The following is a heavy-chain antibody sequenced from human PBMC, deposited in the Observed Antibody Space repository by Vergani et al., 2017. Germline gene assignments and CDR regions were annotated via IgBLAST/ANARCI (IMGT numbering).Heavy chain of an antibody. CDR2: ISSSGSTI. J-gene: IGHJ4*02. D-gene: IGHD3-3*01. CDR1: GFTFSSYE. CDR3: ARRGADYDFWSGYYTGFVDY. V-gene: IGHV3-48*03. Sequence: EVQLVESGGGLVQPGGSLRLSCAASGFTFSSYEMNWVRQAPGKGLEWVSYISSSGSTIYYADSVKGRFTSSRDNAKNALDLQMNSLRAEDTAVYYCARRGADYDFWSGYYTGFVDYWGQGTLVTVSS.